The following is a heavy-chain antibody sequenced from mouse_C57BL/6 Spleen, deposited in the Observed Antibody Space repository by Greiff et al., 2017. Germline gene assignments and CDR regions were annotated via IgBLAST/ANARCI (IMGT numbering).Heavy chain of an antibody. CDR1: GFNIKNTY. CDR3: ARDGNYGGYAMDY. V-gene: IGHV14-3*01. Sequence: EVQRVESVAELVRPGASVKLSCTASGFNIKNTYMHWVKQRPEQGLEWIGRIDPANGNTKYAPKFQGKATITADTSSNTAYLQLSSLTSEDTAIYYCARDGNYGGYAMDYWGQGTSVTVSS. CDR2: IDPANGNT. J-gene: IGHJ4*01. D-gene: IGHD2-1*01.